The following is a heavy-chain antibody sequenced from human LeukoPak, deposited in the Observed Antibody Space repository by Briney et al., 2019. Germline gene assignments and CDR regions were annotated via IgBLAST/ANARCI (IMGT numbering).Heavy chain of an antibody. Sequence: GASVKVSCKVSGYTLTELSMHWVRQAPGKGLEWMGGFDPEDGETIYAQKFQGRVTMTEDTSTDTAYMELSSLRSEDTAVYYCATVGGERYDYDSSFDYWGQGTLVTVSS. J-gene: IGHJ4*02. V-gene: IGHV1-24*01. CDR3: ATVGGERYDYDSSFDY. CDR1: GYTLTELS. D-gene: IGHD3-22*01. CDR2: FDPEDGET.